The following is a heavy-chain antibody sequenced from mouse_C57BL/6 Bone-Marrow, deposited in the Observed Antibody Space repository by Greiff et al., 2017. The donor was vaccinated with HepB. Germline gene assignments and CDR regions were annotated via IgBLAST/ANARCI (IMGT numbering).Heavy chain of an antibody. V-gene: IGHV5-12*01. J-gene: IGHJ2*01. CDR2: ISNGGGST. Sequence: EVKLEESGGGLVQPGGSLKLSCAASGFTFSDYYMYWVRQTPEKRLEWVAYISNGGGSTYYPDTVKGRFTISRDNAKNTLYLQMSRLKSEDTAMYYCARHGYYFDYWGQGTTLTVSS. CDR3: ARHGYYFDY. CDR1: GFTFSDYY.